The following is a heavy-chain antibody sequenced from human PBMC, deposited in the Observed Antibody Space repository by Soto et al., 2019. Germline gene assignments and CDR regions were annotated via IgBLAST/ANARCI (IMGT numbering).Heavy chain of an antibody. CDR1: GGSISSSSYY. V-gene: IGHV4-39*01. Sequence: SETLSLTCTVSGGSISSSSYYWGWIRQPPGKGLEWIGSIYYSGSTYYNPSLKSRVTISVDTSKNQFSLKLSSVTAADTAVYYYARHKYSSSWGRYFQPWGQGTLVTVSS. CDR2: IYYSGST. CDR3: ARHKYSSSWGRYFQP. D-gene: IGHD6-13*01. J-gene: IGHJ1*01.